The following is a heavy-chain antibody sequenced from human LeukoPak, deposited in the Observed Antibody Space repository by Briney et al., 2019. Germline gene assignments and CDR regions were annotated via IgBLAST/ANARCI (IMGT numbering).Heavy chain of an antibody. CDR3: ARVLNYYGSGSDFDY. CDR1: GGSFSGYY. Sequence: PETLSLTRAVHGGSFSGYYWSWIRQPPGKGLEWIGEINHSGSTNYNPSLKSRVTISVDTSKNQFSLKLSSVTAADTAVYYCARVLNYYGSGSDFDYWGQGTLVTVSS. D-gene: IGHD3-10*01. J-gene: IGHJ4*02. CDR2: INHSGST. V-gene: IGHV4-34*01.